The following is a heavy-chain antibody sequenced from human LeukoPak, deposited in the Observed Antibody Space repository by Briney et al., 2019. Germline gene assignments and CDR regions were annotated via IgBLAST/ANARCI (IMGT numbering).Heavy chain of an antibody. J-gene: IGHJ4*02. Sequence: SETLSLTCTVSGGSISSGVYYCSWIRQPPGKGLEWIGEINHSGSTNYIPSLKSRVTISVDTSKNQFSLKLSSVTAADTAVYYCARPQTRGKGEPFDYWGQGTLATVSS. CDR3: ARPQTRGKGEPFDY. CDR2: INHSGST. CDR1: GGSISSGVYY. D-gene: IGHD3-16*01. V-gene: IGHV4-39*07.